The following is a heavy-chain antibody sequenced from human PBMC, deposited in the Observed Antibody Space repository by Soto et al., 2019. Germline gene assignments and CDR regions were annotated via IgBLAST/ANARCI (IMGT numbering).Heavy chain of an antibody. CDR1: GFTFSSYE. CDR3: ARVSLPYSSGWYPYYYYGMDV. CDR2: ISSSGSTI. V-gene: IGHV3-48*03. J-gene: IGHJ6*02. Sequence: GSLRLSCAASGFTFSSYEMNWVRQAPGKGLEWVSYISSSGSTIYYADSVKGRFTISRDNAKNSLYLQMNSLRAEDTAVYYCARVSLPYSSGWYPYYYYGMDVWGQGTTVTVSS. D-gene: IGHD6-19*01.